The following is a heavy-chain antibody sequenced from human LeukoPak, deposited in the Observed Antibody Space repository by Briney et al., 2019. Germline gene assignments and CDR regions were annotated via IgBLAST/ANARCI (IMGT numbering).Heavy chain of an antibody. Sequence: TGGSLRLSCAASGFTFSSYAMHWVRQAPGKALEWVAVISYDGSNKYYADSVKGRFTISRDNSKNTLYLQMNSLRAEDTAVYYCARGPGYCSGGSCNRRGAFDIWGQGTMVTVSS. D-gene: IGHD2-15*01. J-gene: IGHJ3*02. CDR3: ARGPGYCSGGSCNRRGAFDI. CDR2: ISYDGSNK. CDR1: GFTFSSYA. V-gene: IGHV3-30*04.